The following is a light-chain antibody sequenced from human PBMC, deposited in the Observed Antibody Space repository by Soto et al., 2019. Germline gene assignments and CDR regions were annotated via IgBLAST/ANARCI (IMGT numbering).Light chain of an antibody. Sequence: DIQMTQSPSTLSASVGDRVTITCRASQSFSTWLAWYQQKPGKAPKLLIYMASSLESGVPSRFSGSGSGTEFTLTINSLQPDDFATYYCQQYKNYPWTFGQGTKVEIK. CDR1: QSFSTW. J-gene: IGKJ1*01. CDR2: MAS. V-gene: IGKV1-5*03. CDR3: QQYKNYPWT.